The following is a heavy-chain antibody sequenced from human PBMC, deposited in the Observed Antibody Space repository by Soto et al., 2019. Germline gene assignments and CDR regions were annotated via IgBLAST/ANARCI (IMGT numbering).Heavy chain of an antibody. CDR3: AREVQTSYVDTAMVTSAFDI. Sequence: GAAVNVSCKASGGTFSSYAISGVRQAPGQGREGMGGIIPIFCTANYAQKFQGRVTITADESTSTASMELSSLRPEDTAVYYCAREVQTSYVDTAMVTSAFDIWGQGTLVTVSS. V-gene: IGHV1-69*13. CDR1: GGTFSSYA. CDR2: IIPIFCTA. D-gene: IGHD5-18*01. J-gene: IGHJ3*02.